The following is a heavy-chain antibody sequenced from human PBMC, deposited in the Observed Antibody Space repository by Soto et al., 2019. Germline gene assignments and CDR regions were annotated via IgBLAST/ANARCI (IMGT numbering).Heavy chain of an antibody. D-gene: IGHD6-6*01. Sequence: GASVKVSCKASGVSFSSYAISWVRQAPLQVLEWMVGVIPIFGTANYAKKFQGRVTITADESKSTAYMELSSLRSEDTAVYYCSRFRRDLAALDPQYWGQGTLVTVSS. V-gene: IGHV1-69*13. CDR3: SRFRRDLAALDPQY. CDR2: VIPIFGTA. CDR1: GVSFSSYA. J-gene: IGHJ4*02.